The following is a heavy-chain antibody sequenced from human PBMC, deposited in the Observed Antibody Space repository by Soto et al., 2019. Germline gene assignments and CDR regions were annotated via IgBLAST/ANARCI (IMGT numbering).Heavy chain of an antibody. CDR1: GFTFSSHA. Sequence: GGSLRLSCAASGFTFSSHAMSWVRQAPGKGLEWVSAISGSGGSTYYADSVKGRFTISRDNSKNTLYLQMNSLRAEDTAVYYCAKVSGSDSSGYYYFDYWGQGTLVTVSS. D-gene: IGHD3-22*01. CDR2: ISGSGGST. V-gene: IGHV3-23*01. J-gene: IGHJ4*02. CDR3: AKVSGSDSSGYYYFDY.